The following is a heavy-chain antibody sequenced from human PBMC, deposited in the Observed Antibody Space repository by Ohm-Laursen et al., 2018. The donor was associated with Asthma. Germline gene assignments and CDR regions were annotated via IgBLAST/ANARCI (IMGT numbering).Heavy chain of an antibody. D-gene: IGHD5-12*01. CDR2: GGSYYDGGLK. Sequence: SLRLSCTASGFTFRSYAMHWVRQAPGKGLEWVAVGGSYYDGGLKYYADSVKGRFTISRDNSKNTLYLQMNSLRAEDTAVYYCARDYRTQWLRLGRFDYWGQGTLVTVSS. CDR3: ARDYRTQWLRLGRFDY. J-gene: IGHJ4*02. CDR1: GFTFRSYA. V-gene: IGHV3-30-3*01.